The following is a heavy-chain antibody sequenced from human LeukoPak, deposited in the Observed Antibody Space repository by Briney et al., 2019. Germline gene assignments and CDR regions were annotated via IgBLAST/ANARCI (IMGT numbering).Heavy chain of an antibody. Sequence: SETLSLTCTVSGGSISSSSYYWGWIRQPPGKGLEWIGSIYYSGSTYYNPSLKSRVTISVDTSKDQFSLKLSSVTAADTAVYYCARGIAAFPGYFDYWGQGTLVTVSS. CDR3: ARGIAAFPGYFDY. J-gene: IGHJ4*02. CDR1: GGSISSSSYY. D-gene: IGHD6-25*01. V-gene: IGHV4-39*07. CDR2: IYYSGST.